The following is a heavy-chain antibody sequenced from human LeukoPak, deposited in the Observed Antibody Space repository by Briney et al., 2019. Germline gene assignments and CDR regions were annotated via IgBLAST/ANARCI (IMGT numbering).Heavy chain of an antibody. CDR2: ISSSGSDI. D-gene: IGHD2-2*01. CDR1: GFTFSDYS. J-gene: IGHJ4*02. Sequence: GGSLRLSCAASGFTFSDYSMNWVRQAPEKGLEWVSSISSSGSDIYHADSMKGRFTISRDNAKTSLYLEMNSLRAEDTAVYFCAREFSTYASSYFDHWGQGTLVTVSS. V-gene: IGHV3-21*01. CDR3: AREFSTYASSYFDH.